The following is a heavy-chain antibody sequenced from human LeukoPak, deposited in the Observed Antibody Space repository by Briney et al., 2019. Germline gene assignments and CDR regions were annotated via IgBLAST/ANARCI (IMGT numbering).Heavy chain of an antibody. Sequence: GASVKISCKASGYTFTDYYMHWVQQAPGKGLEWMGRVDPEDGETIYAEKFQGRVTITADTSTDTAYMELSGLRSEDTAVYYCATDPGALGYYGSGSYRWGQGTLVTVSS. V-gene: IGHV1-69-2*01. CDR3: ATDPGALGYYGSGSYR. CDR1: GYTFTDYY. J-gene: IGHJ1*01. CDR2: VDPEDGET. D-gene: IGHD3-10*01.